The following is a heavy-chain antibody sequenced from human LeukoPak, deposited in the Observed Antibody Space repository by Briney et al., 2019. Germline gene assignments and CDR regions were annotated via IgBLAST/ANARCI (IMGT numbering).Heavy chain of an antibody. CDR1: GGSFSGYY. Sequence: SETLSLTCAVYGGSFSGYYWSWIRQPPGKGLEWIGEINHSGSTNYNPSLKSRVTMSVDTSKNQFSLKLSSVTAADTAVYYCARDKSSGLDYWGQGTLVTVSS. V-gene: IGHV4-34*01. CDR3: ARDKSSGLDY. J-gene: IGHJ4*02. CDR2: INHSGST. D-gene: IGHD6-19*01.